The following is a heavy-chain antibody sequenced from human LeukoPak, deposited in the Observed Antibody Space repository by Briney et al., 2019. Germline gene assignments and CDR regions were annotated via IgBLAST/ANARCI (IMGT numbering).Heavy chain of an antibody. J-gene: IGHJ4*02. CDR3: ARGDGYNYGFDY. CDR1: GFTFSSYE. CDR2: ISSSGSTI. V-gene: IGHV3-48*03. D-gene: IGHD5-24*01. Sequence: GGSLRLSCAASGFTFSSYEMNWVRQAPGKGLEWVSYISSSGSTIYYADSVKGRFTISRDNAKNSLYLQMNSLRAEDTAVYYCARGDGYNYGFDYWGQGTLVAVSS.